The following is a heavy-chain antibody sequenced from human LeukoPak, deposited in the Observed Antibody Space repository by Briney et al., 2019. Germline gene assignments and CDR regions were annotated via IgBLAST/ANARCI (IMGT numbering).Heavy chain of an antibody. V-gene: IGHV3-21*01. CDR3: ARENYYFCYRDV. Sequence: GGSLRVSCAASGITFSTHTMNWVRQAPGKGLEWVSSITSTSNYIYYADSVKGRFTISRDNAKNSLYLQMNSLRAEDTAVYYCARENYYFCYRDVWGKGTTVTVSS. CDR2: ITSTSNYI. CDR1: GITFSTHT. J-gene: IGHJ6*03.